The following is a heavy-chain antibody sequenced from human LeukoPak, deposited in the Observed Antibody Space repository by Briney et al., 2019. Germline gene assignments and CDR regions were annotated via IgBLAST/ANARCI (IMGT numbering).Heavy chain of an antibody. J-gene: IGHJ4*02. CDR1: GFTFSSYA. D-gene: IGHD3-22*01. Sequence: AGGSLRLSCAASGFTFSSYAMSWVRQAPWKGLEWVPVISGSGGRTSYADSVKGRFTVSRDNSKNTLYLQMNSLRAKDTAVYFCVEGGAPSYYDGSGDAYFDYWGQGTLVTVSS. CDR2: ISGSGGRT. V-gene: IGHV3-23*01. CDR3: VEGGAPSYYDGSGDAYFDY.